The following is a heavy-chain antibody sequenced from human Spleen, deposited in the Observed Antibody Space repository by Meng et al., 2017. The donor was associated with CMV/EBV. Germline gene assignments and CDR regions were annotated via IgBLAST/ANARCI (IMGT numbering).Heavy chain of an antibody. CDR3: VRGYNSFDS. V-gene: IGHV3-23*01. CDR1: GFTFSSYP. J-gene: IGHJ4*02. Sequence: GGSLRLSCAASGFTFSSYPMSWVRQAPGKGLEWVSAISGSGGSTHYADSVKGRFTISRDNSRNTLYLQMSSLRAEDTAVYYCVRGYNSFDSWGQGTLVTVSS. D-gene: IGHD1-1*01. CDR2: ISGSGGST.